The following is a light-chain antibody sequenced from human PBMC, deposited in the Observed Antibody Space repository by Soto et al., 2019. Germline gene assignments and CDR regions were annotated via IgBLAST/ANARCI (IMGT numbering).Light chain of an antibody. V-gene: IGKV3-20*01. CDR3: QQYDRSPLT. J-gene: IGKJ4*01. Sequence: EIVLTQSPGTLSLSPGERATLSCRASQSVSSSYLAWYQQKPGQAPRLLIYGASSRATGIPDRFSGSGSGTAFTRTSSRLEPEDFAVYYCQQYDRSPLTFGRGTKVEIK. CDR2: GAS. CDR1: QSVSSSY.